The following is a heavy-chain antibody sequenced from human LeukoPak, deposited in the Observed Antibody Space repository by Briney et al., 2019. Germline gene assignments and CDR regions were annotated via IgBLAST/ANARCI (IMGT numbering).Heavy chain of an antibody. CDR2: IYYSRSA. Sequence: SETLSLTCTVSGGSVSSSYWSWIRQPPGKGLEWIGYIYYSRSANYNPSLKGRVTISVDTSKNQFSLKLSSVTAADTAVYYCARDVWYTHWGQGTLVTVSS. CDR3: ARDVWYTH. V-gene: IGHV4-59*02. D-gene: IGHD2-8*01. J-gene: IGHJ4*02. CDR1: GGSVSSSY.